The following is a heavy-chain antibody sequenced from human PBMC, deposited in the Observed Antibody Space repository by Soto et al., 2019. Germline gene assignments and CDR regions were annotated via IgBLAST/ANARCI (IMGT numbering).Heavy chain of an antibody. D-gene: IGHD1-1*01. V-gene: IGHV5-51*01. CDR2: IYPGDFDT. Sequence: PGESLKIYCKGSGYSFTSYWIGWVRQMPGKGMEWMGIIYPGDFDTRYSPSFQGQVTISADKSISTAYLQWSSLKASDTVIYYCARVRDPTWTPQMDVWGQGTTVTV. CDR3: ARVRDPTWTPQMDV. J-gene: IGHJ6*02. CDR1: GYSFTSYW.